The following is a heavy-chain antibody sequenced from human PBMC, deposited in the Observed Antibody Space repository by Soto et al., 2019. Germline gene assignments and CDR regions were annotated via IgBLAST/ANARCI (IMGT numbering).Heavy chain of an antibody. D-gene: IGHD6-13*01. V-gene: IGHV1-69*13. Sequence: VKVSCKASGGTFSSYRINWVRQAPGQGLEWVGGIVPIYRTADYAQEFQGRVTITADESARTAYMELRSLKSRDTAVYYCVRDSGAKLSSSWGQGTLVTVSS. CDR2: IVPIYRTA. CDR1: GGTFSSYR. CDR3: VRDSGAKLSSS. J-gene: IGHJ4*02.